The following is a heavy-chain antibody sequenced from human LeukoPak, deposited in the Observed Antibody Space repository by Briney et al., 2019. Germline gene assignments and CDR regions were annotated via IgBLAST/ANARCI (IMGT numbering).Heavy chain of an antibody. V-gene: IGHV4-59*01. CDR2: IFYSGSTNYSGST. J-gene: IGHJ4*02. D-gene: IGHD1-26*01. CDR1: GGSISSYY. Sequence: SETLSLTCIVSGGSISSYYWNWIRQPPGKGLEWIGYIFYSGSTNYSGSTNYNPSLKSRVTISVDTSKNQFSLNLTSVTAADTAVYYCARGGSYRVLLPDYWGQGTLVTVSS. CDR3: ARGGSYRVLLPDY.